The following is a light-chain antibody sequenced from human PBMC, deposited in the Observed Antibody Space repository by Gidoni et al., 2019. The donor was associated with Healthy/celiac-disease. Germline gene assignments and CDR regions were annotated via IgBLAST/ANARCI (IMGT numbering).Light chain of an antibody. CDR3: QQYGSSRTWT. J-gene: IGKJ1*01. V-gene: IGKV3-20*01. CDR1: QSVSSSY. CDR2: GAS. Sequence: EIVLPHSPGTLSLSPGERATLSCRASQSVSSSYLAWYQQKPGQAPRLLIYGASSRATGIPDRFSGSGSGTDFTLTISRLEPEDFAVYYCQQYGSSRTWTFGQGTKVEIK.